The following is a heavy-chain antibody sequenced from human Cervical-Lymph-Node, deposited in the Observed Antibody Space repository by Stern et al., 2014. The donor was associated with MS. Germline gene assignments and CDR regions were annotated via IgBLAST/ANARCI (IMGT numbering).Heavy chain of an antibody. D-gene: IGHD6-13*01. CDR1: GFSFSRYA. V-gene: IGHV3-33*01. J-gene: IGHJ4*02. CDR3: ASAYSSSHYYFDY. Sequence: VKRVESGGGVVQPGRSLRLSCAASGFSFSRYAMHWVRQAQGQGLECEALIWYDGSKPFYAYSFTGRFTISRYNFKNTLYLQMNSLRAEDTSVYYCASAYSSSHYYFDYWCQGTLVTVSA. CDR2: IWYDGSKP.